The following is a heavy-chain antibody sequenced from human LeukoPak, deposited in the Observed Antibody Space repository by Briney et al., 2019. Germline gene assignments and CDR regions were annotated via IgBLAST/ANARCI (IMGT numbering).Heavy chain of an antibody. V-gene: IGHV3-49*03. Sequence: GGSLRLSCTASGFTFGDYALSWFRQAPGKGLEWVAFIRSRAYGATTEYAASVKDRFTTSRDDSESIAYLHMNSLKTGDTAVYYCTRVASRVMTTYYFDYWGQGALVTVSS. CDR2: IRSRAYGATT. CDR3: TRVASRVMTTYYFDY. J-gene: IGHJ4*02. D-gene: IGHD3-16*01. CDR1: GFTFGDYA.